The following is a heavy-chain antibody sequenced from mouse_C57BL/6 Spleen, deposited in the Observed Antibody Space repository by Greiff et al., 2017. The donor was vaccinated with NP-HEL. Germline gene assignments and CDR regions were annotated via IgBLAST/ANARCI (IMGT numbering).Heavy chain of an antibody. Sequence: VQLKQSGPELVKPGASVKISCKASGYTFTDYYMNWVKQSHGKSLEWIGDINPNNGGTSYNQKFKGKATLTVDKSSSTAYMELRSLTSEDSAVYYCARSEGDYDGGFAYWGQGTLVTVSA. CDR2: INPNNGGT. CDR1: GYTFTDYY. J-gene: IGHJ3*01. V-gene: IGHV1-26*01. CDR3: ARSEGDYDGGFAY. D-gene: IGHD2-4*01.